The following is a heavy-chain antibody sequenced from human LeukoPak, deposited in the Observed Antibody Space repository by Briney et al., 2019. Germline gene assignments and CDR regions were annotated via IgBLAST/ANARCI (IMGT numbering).Heavy chain of an antibody. V-gene: IGHV3-21*01. J-gene: IGHJ6*03. CDR3: AKRAAAGYYCYYMDV. Sequence: GGSLRLSCAASGFTFSSYSMNWVRQAPGKGLEWVSSISSSSSYIYYADSVKGRFTISRDNAKNSLYLQMNSLRAEDTAVYYCAKRAAAGYYCYYMDVWGKGTTVTISS. D-gene: IGHD6-13*01. CDR2: ISSSSSYI. CDR1: GFTFSSYS.